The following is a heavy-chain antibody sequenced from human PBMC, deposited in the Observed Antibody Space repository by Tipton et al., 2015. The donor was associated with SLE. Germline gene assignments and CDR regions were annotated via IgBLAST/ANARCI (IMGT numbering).Heavy chain of an antibody. V-gene: IGHV3-23*01. CDR3: AKTGGGGEVVN. J-gene: IGHJ4*02. D-gene: IGHD2/OR15-2a*01. CDR2: ISGSGFST. CDR1: GFTFSSYA. Sequence: GSLRLSCAASGFTFSSYAMSWVRQAPGKGLEWVSAISGSGFSTYYADSVKGRFTISRDNFKNTLYLQMNSLRAEDTALYYCAKTGGGGEVVNWGQGTPVTVSS.